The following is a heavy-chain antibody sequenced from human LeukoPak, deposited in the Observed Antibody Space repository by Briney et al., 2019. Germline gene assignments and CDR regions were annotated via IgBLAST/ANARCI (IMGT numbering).Heavy chain of an antibody. CDR1: GFTFSRYA. CDR2: ISYDGSEK. J-gene: IGHJ4*02. D-gene: IGHD6-19*01. CDR3: ARDLGSYSSGWYMGFDY. Sequence: GGSLRLSCGASGFTFSRYAMHWVRQAPGKGLQWVADISYDGSEKYYADSVKGRFTISRDNSKNTMHLQMNSLRAEDTAIYYCARDLGSYSSGWYMGFDYWGQGTLVTVSS. V-gene: IGHV3-30*04.